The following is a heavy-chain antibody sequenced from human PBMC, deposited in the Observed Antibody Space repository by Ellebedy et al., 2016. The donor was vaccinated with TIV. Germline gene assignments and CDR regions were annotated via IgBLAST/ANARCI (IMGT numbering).Heavy chain of an antibody. CDR1: GGSISSYY. CDR2: IYYIGST. Sequence: MPGGSLRLSCTVSGGSISSYYWSWIRQPPGKGLEWIGYIYYIGSTYYNPSLKSRVTISVDTSKNQFSLKLSSVTAADTAVYYCATPSTMVRGERMMSDAFDIWGQGTMVTVSS. V-gene: IGHV4-59*08. D-gene: IGHD3-10*01. CDR3: ATPSTMVRGERMMSDAFDI. J-gene: IGHJ3*02.